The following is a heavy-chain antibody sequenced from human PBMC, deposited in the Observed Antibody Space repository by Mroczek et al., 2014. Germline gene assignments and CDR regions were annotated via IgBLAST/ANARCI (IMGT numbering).Heavy chain of an antibody. CDR1: GGSISSGGYY. Sequence: QVQLQESGPGLVKPSQTLSLTCTVSGGSISSGGYYWSWIRQHPGKGLEWIGYIYYSGSTYYNPSLKSRVTISVDTSKNQFSLKLSSVTAADTAVYYCVRTGGTTVVTPSRAFDIWGQGTMVTVSS. CDR2: IYYSGST. V-gene: IGHV4-31*03. D-gene: IGHD4-23*01. J-gene: IGHJ3*02. CDR3: VRTGGTTVVTPSRAFDI.